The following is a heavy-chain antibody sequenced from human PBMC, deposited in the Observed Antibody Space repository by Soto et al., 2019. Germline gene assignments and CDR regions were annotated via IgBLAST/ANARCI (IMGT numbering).Heavy chain of an antibody. Sequence: SVKVSCKASGGTFSSYAISWVRQAPGQGLEWMGGIIPIFGTANYAQKLQGRVTMTTDTSTSTAYMELRSLRSDDTAVYYCARASGATPFYYYYYGMDVWGQGTTVTVSS. CDR2: IIPIFGTA. CDR3: ARASGATPFYYYYYGMDV. D-gene: IGHD5-12*01. CDR1: GGTFSSYA. V-gene: IGHV1-69*05. J-gene: IGHJ6*02.